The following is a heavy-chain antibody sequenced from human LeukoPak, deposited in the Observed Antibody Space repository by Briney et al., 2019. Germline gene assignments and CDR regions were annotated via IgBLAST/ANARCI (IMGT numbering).Heavy chain of an antibody. CDR2: IRSRAHNYAT. D-gene: IGHD1-26*01. J-gene: IGHJ4*02. CDR3: ARDRTVGATLYYFDY. CDR1: GFTFSGSA. Sequence: PGGSLRLSCAASGFTFSGSAMHWVRQASGKGLEWVGRIRSRAHNYATAYAASVTGRFTISRDDSKNTAYLQMNSLRAEDTAVYYCARDRTVGATLYYFDYWGQGTLVTVSS. V-gene: IGHV3-73*01.